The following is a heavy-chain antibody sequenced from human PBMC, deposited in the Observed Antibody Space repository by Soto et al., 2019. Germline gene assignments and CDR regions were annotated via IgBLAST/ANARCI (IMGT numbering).Heavy chain of an antibody. CDR1: GFTFSSYA. CDR3: ARRGPGTYFGY. D-gene: IGHD6-13*01. CDR2: ISGSGGST. J-gene: IGHJ4*02. Sequence: GGSLRLSCAASGFTFSSYAMNWVRQAPGKGLEWVSVISGSGGSTYYADSVKGRFTISRDNSKNTLYLQMNSLRAEDTAVYYCARRGPGTYFGYWGQGTLVTVSS. V-gene: IGHV3-23*01.